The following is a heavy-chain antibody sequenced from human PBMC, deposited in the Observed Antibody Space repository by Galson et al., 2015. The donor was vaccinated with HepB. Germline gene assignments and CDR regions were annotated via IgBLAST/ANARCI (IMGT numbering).Heavy chain of an antibody. Sequence: SLRLSCAASEFIFGNYWMTWVRQAPGKGLEWVANINQDGSEKYYVDSVTGRFTIFRDNAKNSLSLQMNSLRVEDTAVYYCARDQALFRASFYYYYMDVWGKGTTVTVFS. J-gene: IGHJ6*03. CDR1: EFIFGNYW. D-gene: IGHD3-3*01. CDR2: INQDGSEK. V-gene: IGHV3-7*01. CDR3: ARDQALFRASFYYYYMDV.